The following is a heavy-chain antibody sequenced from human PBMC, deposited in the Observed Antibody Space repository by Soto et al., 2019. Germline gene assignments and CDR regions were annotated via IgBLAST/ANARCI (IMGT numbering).Heavy chain of an antibody. CDR3: AREGDTVLLWFGELSIDY. J-gene: IGHJ4*02. D-gene: IGHD3-10*01. CDR2: ISAYNGNT. CDR1: GYTFTSYG. V-gene: IGHV1-18*01. Sequence: QVQLVQSGAEVKKPGASVKVSCKASGYTFTSYGISWVRQAPGQGLEWMGWISAYNGNTNYAQKLQGRVTMTTDTSTSTAYMELRGLRSDDTAVYYCAREGDTVLLWFGELSIDYWGQGTLVTVSS.